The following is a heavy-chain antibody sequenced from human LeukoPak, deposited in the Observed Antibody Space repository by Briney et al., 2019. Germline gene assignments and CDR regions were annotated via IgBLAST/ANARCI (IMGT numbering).Heavy chain of an antibody. CDR3: AGRSSSWYSYDY. CDR2: INSDGSST. Sequence: GGSLRLSCAASGFTFSSYWMHWVRQAPGKGLVWVSRINSDGSSTSYADSVKGRFTISRDNAKNTLYLQMNSLRAEDTAVYYCAGRSSSWYSYDYWGQGTLVTVSS. V-gene: IGHV3-74*01. CDR1: GFTFSSYW. J-gene: IGHJ4*02. D-gene: IGHD6-13*01.